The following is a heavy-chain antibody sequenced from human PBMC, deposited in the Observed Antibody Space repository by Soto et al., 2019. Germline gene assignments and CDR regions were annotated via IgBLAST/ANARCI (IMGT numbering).Heavy chain of an antibody. D-gene: IGHD3-10*01. CDR3: TTAAPFTYSGGNSY. CDR1: GFTFSNAW. Sequence: GGSLRLSCAASGFTFSNAWMNWVRQAPGKGLEWVGRIKSKTRGETPDYAAHVKGRFTISRDDSKNTLYLQTNSLKTEDTAVYYCTTAAPFTYSGGNSYWGQGTLVTVSS. J-gene: IGHJ4*02. CDR2: IKSKTRGETP. V-gene: IGHV3-15*01.